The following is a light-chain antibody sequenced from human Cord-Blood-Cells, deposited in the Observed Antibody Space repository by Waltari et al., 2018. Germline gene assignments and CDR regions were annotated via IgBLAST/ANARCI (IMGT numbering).Light chain of an antibody. CDR3: QQYYSTPWT. Sequence: DIVMTQSPDSLAVSLGERAHINRKPSQSVLYSSNNKNYLAWYQQKPGQPPKLLIYWASTRESGVPDRFSGSGSGTDFTLTISSLQAEDVAVYYCQQYYSTPWTFGQGTKVEIK. J-gene: IGKJ1*01. V-gene: IGKV4-1*01. CDR1: QSVLYSSNNKNY. CDR2: WAS.